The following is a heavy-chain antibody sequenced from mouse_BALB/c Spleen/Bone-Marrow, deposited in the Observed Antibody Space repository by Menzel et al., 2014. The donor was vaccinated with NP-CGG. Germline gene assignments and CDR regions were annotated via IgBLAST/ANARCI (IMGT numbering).Heavy chain of an antibody. V-gene: IGHV7-3*02. Sequence: EVMLVESGGGLVQPGGSLRLSCATSGFTFTDYYMNWVRQPPGEALEWLAFIRNKANGYTTEYSASVKGRFTISRDNSQSILCLHMNTLRAEDSATYYCARDMGGILFDSWGQGTTLTVSS. CDR3: ARDMGGILFDS. J-gene: IGHJ2*01. D-gene: IGHD4-1*01. CDR2: IRNKANGYTT. CDR1: GFTFTDYY.